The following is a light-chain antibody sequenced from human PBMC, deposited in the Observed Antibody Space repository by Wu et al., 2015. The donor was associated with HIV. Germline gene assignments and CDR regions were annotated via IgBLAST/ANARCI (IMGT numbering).Light chain of an antibody. Sequence: EIVMTQSPATLSVSPGERATLSCRASQTVSNKLAWYQWKPGQAPRLLIYDASNRATGIPARFSGSGSGTDFTLTISSLEPEDFAVYYCQQRSNWPALTFGGGTKVEIK. CDR2: DAS. CDR1: QTVSNK. V-gene: IGKV3-11*01. J-gene: IGKJ4*01. CDR3: QQRSNWPALT.